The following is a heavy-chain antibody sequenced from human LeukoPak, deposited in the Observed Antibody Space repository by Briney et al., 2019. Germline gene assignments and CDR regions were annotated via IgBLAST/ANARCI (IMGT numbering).Heavy chain of an antibody. CDR2: ISGSGGSI. D-gene: IGHD3-10*01. CDR3: AKEDYYGSVNWFDP. Sequence: GGSLRLSCAASGFTFSSYAMGWVRQAPGKGLEWVSAISGSGGSIYYADSVKGRFTISRDNSKNTLYLQMNSLRAEDTAVYHCAKEDYYGSVNWFDPWGQGTLVTVSS. CDR1: GFTFSSYA. J-gene: IGHJ5*02. V-gene: IGHV3-23*01.